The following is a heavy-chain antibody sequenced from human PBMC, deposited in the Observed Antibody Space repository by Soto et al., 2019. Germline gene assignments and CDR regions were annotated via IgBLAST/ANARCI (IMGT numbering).Heavy chain of an antibody. J-gene: IGHJ4*02. D-gene: IGHD3-22*01. CDR1: GGSMSSYY. V-gene: IGHV4-59*01. CDR2: IYYSGST. Sequence: SVTLALTCAVSGGSMSSYYWSWIRQPPGKGLEWIGYIYYSGSTNYNPSLKSRVTISVDTSKNQFSLKLSSVTAADTAVYYCAGIDYYDSSGYYFVWGQGTLVTVSS. CDR3: AGIDYYDSSGYYFV.